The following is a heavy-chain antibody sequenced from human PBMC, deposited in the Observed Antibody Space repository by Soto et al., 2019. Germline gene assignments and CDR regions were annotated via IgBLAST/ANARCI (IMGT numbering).Heavy chain of an antibody. Sequence: GGSLRLSCAASGFTFSSYAMSWVRQAPGKGLEWVSAISGSGGSTYYADSVKGRFTISRDNSKNTLYLQMNSLRAEDTAVYYCAKDKTISARAAGLYYFDYWGQGTLVTVSS. D-gene: IGHD6-13*01. CDR1: GFTFSSYA. J-gene: IGHJ4*02. CDR2: ISGSGGST. V-gene: IGHV3-23*01. CDR3: AKDKTISARAAGLYYFDY.